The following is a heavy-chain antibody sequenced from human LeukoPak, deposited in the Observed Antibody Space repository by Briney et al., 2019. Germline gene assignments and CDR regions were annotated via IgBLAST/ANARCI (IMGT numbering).Heavy chain of an antibody. Sequence: PGRSLRLSCAASGFTFSSYAMHWVRQAPGKGLEWVAVISYDGSNKYYADSVKGRFTISRDNSKNTLYLQMNSLRAEDTAVYYCARGIVGATHFDYWGQGTLVTVSS. CDR2: ISYDGSNK. D-gene: IGHD1-26*01. J-gene: IGHJ4*02. CDR3: ARGIVGATHFDY. V-gene: IGHV3-30*14. CDR1: GFTFSSYA.